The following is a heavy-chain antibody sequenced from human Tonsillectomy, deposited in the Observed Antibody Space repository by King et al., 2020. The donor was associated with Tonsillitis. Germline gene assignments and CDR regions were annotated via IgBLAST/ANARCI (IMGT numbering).Heavy chain of an antibody. CDR2: IWYDGSNK. CDR1: GFTFSTFG. J-gene: IGHJ3*02. CDR3: ARDHPAAHDAFDI. Sequence: VQLVESGGGVVQPGRSLRLSCAASGFTFSTFGMHWVRQAPGKGLELVAVIWYDGSNKYYADSVKGRFTISRDNSKNTLYLQMNSLRAEDTAVYYCARDHPAAHDAFDIWGQGTMVTVSS. V-gene: IGHV3-33*01. D-gene: IGHD6-13*01.